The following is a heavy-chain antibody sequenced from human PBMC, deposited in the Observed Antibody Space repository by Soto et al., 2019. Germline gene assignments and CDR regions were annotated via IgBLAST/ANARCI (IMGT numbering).Heavy chain of an antibody. CDR1: GYTFTSYA. J-gene: IGHJ6*03. CDR3: ARGTTVTTTPTYYYMDV. D-gene: IGHD4-4*01. Sequence: SAKVTCKASGYTFTSYAISWLRQAPGQGLEWMGWISPYNGNTNYAQSLQGRVVVTADTSTNTVFMDLGGLRSDDTAVYYCARGTTVTTTPTYYYMDVWGKGTTVTVSS. CDR2: ISPYNGNT. V-gene: IGHV1-18*01.